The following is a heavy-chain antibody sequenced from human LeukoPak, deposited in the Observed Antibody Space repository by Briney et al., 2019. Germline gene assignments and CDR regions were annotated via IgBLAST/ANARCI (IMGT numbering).Heavy chain of an antibody. V-gene: IGHV3-48*03. J-gene: IGHJ6*04. CDR3: ARGGPAYYDILTGYYPYGMDV. CDR1: GFTFSSYE. Sequence: GGSLRLSCAASGFTFSSYEMSWVRQAPGKGLEWVSYISSSGSTIYYADSVKGRFTISRDNAKNSLYLQMNSLRAEDTAVYYCARGGPAYYDILTGYYPYGMDVWGKRTTVTVSS. D-gene: IGHD3-9*01. CDR2: ISSSGSTI.